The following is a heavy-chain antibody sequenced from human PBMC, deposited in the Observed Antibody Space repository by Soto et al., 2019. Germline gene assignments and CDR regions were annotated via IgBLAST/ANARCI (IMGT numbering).Heavy chain of an antibody. V-gene: IGHV3-74*02. CDR2: INTDGSTT. CDR3: ARARSPDYHGMVV. Sequence: EVQLVESGGGLVQPGGSLRISCAASGFTFSNHWMHWVRQAPGKGLVWVSRINTDGSTTNYADSVKGRFTISRDNAKNTLYLQMNTLRAEDTAIYYCARARSPDYHGMVVWGQGTTVTVSS. D-gene: IGHD1-26*01. J-gene: IGHJ6*02. CDR1: GFTFSNHW.